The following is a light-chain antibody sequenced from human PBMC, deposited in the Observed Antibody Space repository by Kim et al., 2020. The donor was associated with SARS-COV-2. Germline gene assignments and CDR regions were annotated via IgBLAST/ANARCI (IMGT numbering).Light chain of an antibody. Sequence: SASTGVIVTITRRARQGSSSYFAWYQQNPGEASKLLIYAASTLQSGVPSRFSGSGSGKDFTLTISCLQSEDFATYFCQQYYSYPRSFGHGTKLEI. CDR3: QQYYSYPRS. CDR2: AAS. V-gene: IGKV1-8*01. J-gene: IGKJ2*03. CDR1: QGSSSY.